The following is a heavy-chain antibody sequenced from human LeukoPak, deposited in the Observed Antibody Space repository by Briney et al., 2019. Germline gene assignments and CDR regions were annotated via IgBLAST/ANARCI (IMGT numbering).Heavy chain of an antibody. Sequence: GGSLRLSCAASGFTFSTYWMNWYRQAPGMGLEWVGNINQDASEINYVDSVRGRFTISRDNAKNSLHLQMNSLRAEDTAVYYCATDRDNSDWQKRFDSWGQGTLVTVSS. D-gene: IGHD2-21*02. J-gene: IGHJ4*02. CDR1: GFTFSTYW. CDR3: ATDRDNSDWQKRFDS. V-gene: IGHV3-7*01. CDR2: INQDASEI.